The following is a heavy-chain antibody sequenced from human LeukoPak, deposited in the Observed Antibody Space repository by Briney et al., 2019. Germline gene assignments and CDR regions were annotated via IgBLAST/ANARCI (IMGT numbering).Heavy chain of an antibody. CDR1: GMTFERHG. D-gene: IGHD3-3*01. CDR2: IKYDGSRT. V-gene: IGHV3-30*02. Sequence: GSLRLSCAVSGMTFERHGMHWVRQPPGKGLEWLAFIKYDGSRTDYEDSVQGRFTVSRDNSKNTLYLEMNSLRLEDTAVYYCIKDTIFTVDPFDYWGQGTLVTVSS. CDR3: IKDTIFTVDPFDY. J-gene: IGHJ4*02.